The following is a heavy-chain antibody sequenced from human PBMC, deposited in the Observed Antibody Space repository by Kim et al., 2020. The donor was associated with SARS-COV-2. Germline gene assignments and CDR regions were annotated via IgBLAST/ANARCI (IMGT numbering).Heavy chain of an antibody. Sequence: RFTISRDNAKNSLYLQMNSLRAEDTAVYYCARDQGEGYYYGSGSYYPFDYWGQGTLVTVSS. CDR3: ARDQGEGYYYGSGSYYPFDY. J-gene: IGHJ4*02. D-gene: IGHD3-10*01. V-gene: IGHV3-11*06.